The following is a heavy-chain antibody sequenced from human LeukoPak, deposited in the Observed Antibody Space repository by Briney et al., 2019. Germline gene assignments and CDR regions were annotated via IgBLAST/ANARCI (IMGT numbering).Heavy chain of an antibody. CDR2: IYSGGST. V-gene: IGHV3-53*01. D-gene: IGHD3-10*01. CDR1: GFTVSSNY. CDR3: PSGSGSYRTPYYCMDV. J-gene: IGHJ6*03. Sequence: GGSLRLSCAASGFTVSSNYMSWVGQAQGKGVEGVSVIYSGGSTYYAPSVKRRFTISRDNSKNPLYLQMNSLRAEDTAVYYCPSGSGSYRTPYYCMDVWGTGTTVTVSS.